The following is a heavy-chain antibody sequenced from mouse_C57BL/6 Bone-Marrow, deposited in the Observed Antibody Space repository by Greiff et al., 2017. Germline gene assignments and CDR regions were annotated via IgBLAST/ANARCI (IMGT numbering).Heavy chain of an antibody. J-gene: IGHJ2*01. CDR2: IYPYNGVS. Sequence: VQLQQSGPELVKPGASVKISCKASGYSFTGYYMPWVKQSHGNILDWIGYIYPYNGVSSYNQKFKGKATLSVDKSSSTAYLELRSLTSEDSAVYNGARGCGLRQLYYFDYWGQGTTLTVSS. D-gene: IGHD2-2*01. V-gene: IGHV1-31*01. CDR3: ARGCGLRQLYYFDY. CDR1: GYSFTGYY.